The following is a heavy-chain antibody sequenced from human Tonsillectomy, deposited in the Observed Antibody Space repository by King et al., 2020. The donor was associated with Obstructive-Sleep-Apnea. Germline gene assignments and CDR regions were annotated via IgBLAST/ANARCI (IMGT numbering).Heavy chain of an antibody. Sequence: VQLVQSGAEVKKPGSSVTVSCKASGGTVTTDTISWVRQAPGQGLEWMGGIIPKSGTAHYAQKCQGRVTITADVSTNIVFMELNSLRSEDTAVYYCARDLTGMDVWGQGTSVAVSS. CDR1: GGTVTTDT. J-gene: IGHJ6*02. CDR3: ARDLTGMDV. V-gene: IGHV1-69*01. CDR2: IIPKSGTA. D-gene: IGHD3-9*01.